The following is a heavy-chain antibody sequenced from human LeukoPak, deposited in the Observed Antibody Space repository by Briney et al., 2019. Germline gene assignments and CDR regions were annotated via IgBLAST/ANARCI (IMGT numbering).Heavy chain of an antibody. V-gene: IGHV3-23*01. D-gene: IGHD1-26*01. CDR2: ISDSGGST. CDR1: GFTFSSYA. J-gene: IGHJ4*02. Sequence: PGGSLRLSRAASGFTFSSYAMSWVRQAPGKGLEWVSGISDSGGSTYYADSVKGRFTISRDNSKNTLYLQMNSLRAEDTAVYYCAKDRSGSYYRYYFDYWGQGALVTVSS. CDR3: AKDRSGSYYRYYFDY.